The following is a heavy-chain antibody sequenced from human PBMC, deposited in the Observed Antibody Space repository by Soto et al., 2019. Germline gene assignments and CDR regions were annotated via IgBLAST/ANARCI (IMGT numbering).Heavy chain of an antibody. CDR2: IYYSGST. CDR3: AREPYDYDRSGHFDY. V-gene: IGHV4-30-4*01. D-gene: IGHD3-22*01. CDR1: GGSISSGDYY. Sequence: SETLSLTCTVSGGSISSGDYYWNWIRQPPGKGLEWIGFIYYSGSTYYNPSLKSRVTISVDTSKNQFSVRLTSVTAADTAVYYCAREPYDYDRSGHFDYWGQGTLVTVSS. J-gene: IGHJ4*02.